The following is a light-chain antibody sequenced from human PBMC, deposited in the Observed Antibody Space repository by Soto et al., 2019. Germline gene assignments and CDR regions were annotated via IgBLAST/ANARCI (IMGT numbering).Light chain of an antibody. J-gene: IGKJ1*01. Sequence: EIVLTQSPGTLSLSPGGRATLSCRASQSVSSSYLAWYQQKPGQAPRLLIYDASNRATGIPARFSGSGSGTDFTLTISSLEPEDFAVYYCQQRNNWPPWTFGQGTKVDIK. CDR3: QQRNNWPPWT. V-gene: IGKV3-11*01. CDR2: DAS. CDR1: QSVSSSY.